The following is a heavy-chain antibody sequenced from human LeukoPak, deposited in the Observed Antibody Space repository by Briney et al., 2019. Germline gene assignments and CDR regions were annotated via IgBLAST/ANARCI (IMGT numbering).Heavy chain of an antibody. CDR2: ISGSGGRT. J-gene: IGHJ4*02. CDR3: AKDGSDYDSSGYHSYFDY. CDR1: GFTFSSYA. Sequence: GGSLRLSCAASGFTFSSYAMSWVRQAPGKGLEWVSSISGSGGRTYYADSVKGRFTISRDTSKNTLDLKMNSLRAEDTAVYYCAKDGSDYDSSGYHSYFDYWGQGTLVTVSS. V-gene: IGHV3-23*01. D-gene: IGHD3-22*01.